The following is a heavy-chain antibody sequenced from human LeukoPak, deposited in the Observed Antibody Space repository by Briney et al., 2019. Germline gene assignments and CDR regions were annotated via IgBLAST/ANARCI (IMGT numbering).Heavy chain of an antibody. CDR1: GFTFSRYS. CDR3: AREHSGYDFPGRDYYYMDV. J-gene: IGHJ6*03. Sequence: GGSLRLSCAASGFTFSRYSMNWVRQAPGKGLEWVSSISSSSSHIYYADSVKGRFTISRDNAKNSLYLQMNSLRAEDTAVYYCAREHSGYDFPGRDYYYMDVWGKGTTVTVSS. D-gene: IGHD5-12*01. CDR2: ISSSSSHI. V-gene: IGHV3-21*01.